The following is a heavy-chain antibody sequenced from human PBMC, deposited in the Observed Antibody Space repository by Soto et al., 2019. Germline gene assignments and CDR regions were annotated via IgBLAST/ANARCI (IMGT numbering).Heavy chain of an antibody. V-gene: IGHV3-30*18. J-gene: IGHJ4*02. CDR3: AKARVRIVGANSFDY. CDR2: ISDDGDKR. D-gene: IGHD1-26*01. Sequence: PRESLRLSCVGSGFTFSNYGMHWVRQPPGKGLEWVALISDDGDKRYYADSVRGRLIISRDNSKDTLYLQMNSLGPDDTAVYFCAKARVRIVGANSFDYWGQGTPVTVSS. CDR1: GFTFSNYG.